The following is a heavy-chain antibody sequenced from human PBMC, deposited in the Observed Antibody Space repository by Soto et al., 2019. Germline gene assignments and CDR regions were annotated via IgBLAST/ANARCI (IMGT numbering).Heavy chain of an antibody. CDR3: ARWGGYKGPNYYGMDV. J-gene: IGHJ6*02. V-gene: IGHV4-31*03. D-gene: IGHD5-12*01. CDR2: IYYSGST. CDR1: GGSISSGGYY. Sequence: QVQLQESGPGLVKPSQTLSLTCTVSGGSISSGGYYWSWIRQHPGKALRWMGYIYYSGSTYYNPSLKSRVTISVDTSKNQFSLKLSSVTAADTAVYYCARWGGYKGPNYYGMDVWGQGTTVTVSS.